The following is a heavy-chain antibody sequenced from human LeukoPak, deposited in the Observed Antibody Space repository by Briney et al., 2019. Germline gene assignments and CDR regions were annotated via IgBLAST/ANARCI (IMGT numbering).Heavy chain of an antibody. V-gene: IGHV7-4-1*02. CDR2: INTNTGNP. CDR1: GYTFTSYA. J-gene: IGHJ6*02. CDR3: ARVELQWPVGVNYYYYGMDV. D-gene: IGHD6-19*01. Sequence: APVKVSCKASGYTFTSYAMNWVRQAPGQGLEWMGWINTNTGNPTYAQGFTGRFVFSLDTSVSTAYLQISSLKAEDTAVYYCARVELQWPVGVNYYYYGMDVWGQGTTVTVSS.